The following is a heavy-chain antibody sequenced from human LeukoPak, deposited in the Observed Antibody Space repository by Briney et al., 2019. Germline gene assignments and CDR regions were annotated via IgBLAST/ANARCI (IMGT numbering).Heavy chain of an antibody. Sequence: GGSLRLSCAASGFTFTRYAMTWVRQAPGKGLEWVSGISGSGGSTYYADSVKGRFTISRDNAKNTLYLQMNSLRAEDTAVYYCARDHRLDFDYWGQGTLVTVSS. CDR2: ISGSGGST. CDR1: GFTFTRYA. CDR3: ARDHRLDFDY. J-gene: IGHJ4*02. V-gene: IGHV3-23*01.